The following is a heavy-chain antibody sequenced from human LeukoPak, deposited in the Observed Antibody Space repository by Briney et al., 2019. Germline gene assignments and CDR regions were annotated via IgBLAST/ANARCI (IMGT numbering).Heavy chain of an antibody. Sequence: GASVTVSCKASGYTFTSYYMHWVRQAPGQGLEWMGIINPSGGSTSYAQKFQGRVTMTRDMSTSTVYMELSSLRSEDTAVYYCARDLRLGELSLGYWGQGTLVTVSS. J-gene: IGHJ4*02. V-gene: IGHV1-46*01. CDR2: INPSGGST. D-gene: IGHD3-16*02. CDR3: ARDLRLGELSLGY. CDR1: GYTFTSYY.